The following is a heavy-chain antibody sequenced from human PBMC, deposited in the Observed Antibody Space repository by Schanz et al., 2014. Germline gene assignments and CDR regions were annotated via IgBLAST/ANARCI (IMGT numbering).Heavy chain of an antibody. J-gene: IGHJ4*02. Sequence: EVHLLESGGGLVQPGGSLRLSCAASGFTFSDYYMTWIRQAPGKGLEWVSGINWNGGSTGYADSVKGRFSISRDLSSNTLYLQMNSLRADDSAIYYCAKDHPSSGWPAFDVWGQGTQVTVSS. CDR1: GFTFSDYY. D-gene: IGHD6-19*01. CDR3: AKDHPSSGWPAFDV. CDR2: INWNGGST. V-gene: IGHV3-20*04.